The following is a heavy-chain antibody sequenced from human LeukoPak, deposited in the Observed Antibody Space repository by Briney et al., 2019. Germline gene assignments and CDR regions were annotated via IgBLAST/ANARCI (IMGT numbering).Heavy chain of an antibody. CDR3: VRASTVTTTRTFFDY. CDR2: IYYSGST. D-gene: IGHD4-17*01. V-gene: IGHV4-30-4*01. CDR1: GGSFSSGDYH. J-gene: IGHJ4*02. Sequence: PSQTLPLTCSVSGGSFSSGDYHWSWVRQPPGKGLEWIAYIYYSGSTYYNPSLRSRLTLSIDTSRKQFSLRLASVTAADTAVYYCVRASTVTTTRTFFDYWGQGALVTVSS.